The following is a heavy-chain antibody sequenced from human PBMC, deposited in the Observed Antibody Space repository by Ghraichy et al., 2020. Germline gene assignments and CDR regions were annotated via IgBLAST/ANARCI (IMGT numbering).Heavy chain of an antibody. CDR1: GFTFSSYK. CDR3: ARSRGIVRYYYFYGMDV. Sequence: GESLRLSCATSGFTFSSYKMNWVRQAPGKGVEWVSSISSSSSHIYYADSVKGRFTISRDNAKNSLYLQINNLRADDTAVYYCARSRGIVRYYYFYGMDVWGQGTTVTVSS. V-gene: IGHV3-21*01. D-gene: IGHD1-26*01. J-gene: IGHJ6*02. CDR2: ISSSSSHI.